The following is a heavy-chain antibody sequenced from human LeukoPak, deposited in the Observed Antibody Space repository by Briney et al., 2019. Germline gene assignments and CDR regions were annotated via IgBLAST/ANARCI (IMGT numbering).Heavy chain of an antibody. V-gene: IGHV1-8*01. CDR1: GYTFTSYD. J-gene: IGHJ6*02. Sequence: ASVKVSCRASGYTFTSYDINWVRQATGQGLEWMGWMNPNSGNTGYAQKFQGRVTMTRNTSISTAYMELSSLRSEDTAVYYCARIQYNYYYYGMDVWGQGTTVTVSS. CDR3: ARIQYNYYYYGMDV. D-gene: IGHD5-18*01. CDR2: MNPNSGNT.